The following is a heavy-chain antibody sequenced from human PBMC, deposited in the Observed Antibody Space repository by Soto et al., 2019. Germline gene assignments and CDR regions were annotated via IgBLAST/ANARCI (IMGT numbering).Heavy chain of an antibody. CDR1: GVTFSSYA. J-gene: IGHJ4*02. CDR2: ISGSGGST. V-gene: IGHV3-23*01. Sequence: GGALRVSCTASGVTFSSYAMSWVRQAPGKGLEWVSAISGSGGSTYYADSVKGRFTISRDNSKNTLYLQMNSLRAEDTAVYYCANLPAMDYWGQGTLVTVSS. CDR3: ANLPAMDY.